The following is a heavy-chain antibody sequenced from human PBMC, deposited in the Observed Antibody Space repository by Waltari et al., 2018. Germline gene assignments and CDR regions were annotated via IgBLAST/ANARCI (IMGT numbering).Heavy chain of an antibody. CDR1: GFLFSSYA. CDR3: ATLGEYGDHRGDAFDI. V-gene: IGHV3-30-3*01. D-gene: IGHD3-16*01. CDR2: ISYDGSNK. J-gene: IGHJ3*02. Sequence: QVQMVESGGGVVSPGRSLRLSCAAAGFLFSSYAIHLLRHAPGKGLEWVAVISYDGSNKYYADSVKGRFTISRDNSKNTLYLQMNSLRAEDTAVYYCATLGEYGDHRGDAFDIWGQGTMVTVSS.